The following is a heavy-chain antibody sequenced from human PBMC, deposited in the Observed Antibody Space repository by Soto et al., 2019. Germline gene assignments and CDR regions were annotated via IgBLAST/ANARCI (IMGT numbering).Heavy chain of an antibody. V-gene: IGHV1-2*02. D-gene: IGHD1-7*01. CDR2: INPNSGGT. Sequence: DAGKVSCKASGYTFTSYDINWVRQAPGQGLEWMGWINPNSGGTNYGQKFTGGGTMTRDTSIITAYMELSRLRSDDTAVYYCAREAPITGTTSPYYGMDVWGQGTTVTVSS. J-gene: IGHJ6*02. CDR1: GYTFTSYD. CDR3: AREAPITGTTSPYYGMDV.